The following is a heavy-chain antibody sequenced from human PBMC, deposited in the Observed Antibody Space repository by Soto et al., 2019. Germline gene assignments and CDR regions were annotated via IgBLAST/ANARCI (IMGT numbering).Heavy chain of an antibody. CDR2: INPSGGST. V-gene: IGHV1-46*01. J-gene: IGHJ6*02. CDR1: GYTFTSYY. CDR3: ARAFYSYFWGCFRYNYYYYGMDV. Sequence: APVKVACKASGYTFTSYYMHWVRQAPGQGLERKGIINPSGGSTSYAQKFQGRVTMTRDTSTSTVYMELSRLRSDDTAVYYCARAFYSYFWGCFRYNYYYYGMDVWGQGTTVTVSS. D-gene: IGHD3-16*02.